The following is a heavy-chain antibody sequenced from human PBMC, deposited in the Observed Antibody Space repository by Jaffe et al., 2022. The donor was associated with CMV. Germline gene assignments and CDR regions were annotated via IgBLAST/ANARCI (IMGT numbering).Heavy chain of an antibody. V-gene: IGHV4-4*02. Sequence: QVQLQESGPGLVKPSGTLSLSCAVSGDSISSSNWWSWVRQPPGKALEWIGEIYHSGYTTYNPSLKSRVTISVDKSKNQFSLKLSSVTPADTAVYFCARVAYSNSAGYSYYYYMDVWGKGTTVTVSS. J-gene: IGHJ6*03. D-gene: IGHD6-6*01. CDR3: ARVAYSNSAGYSYYYYMDV. CDR2: IYHSGYT. CDR1: GDSISSSNW.